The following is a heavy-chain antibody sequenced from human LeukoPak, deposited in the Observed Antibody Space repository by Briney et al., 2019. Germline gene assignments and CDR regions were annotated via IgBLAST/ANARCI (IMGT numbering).Heavy chain of an antibody. J-gene: IGHJ6*03. V-gene: IGHV1-18*01. D-gene: IGHD2-21*02. CDR2: ISAYNGNT. CDR1: GYTFTSYG. CDR3: ARSTAILYYYYMDV. Sequence: ASVKVSCKATGYTFTSYGISWVRQAPGQGLEWIGWISAYNGNTNYAQKLQGRVTMTTDTSTSTAYMELRSLRSDDTAVYYCARSTAILYYYYMDVWGKGTTVTVSS.